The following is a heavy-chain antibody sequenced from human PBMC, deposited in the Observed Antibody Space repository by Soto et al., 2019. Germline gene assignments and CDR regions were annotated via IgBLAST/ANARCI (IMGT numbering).Heavy chain of an antibody. Sequence: SGGSLRLSCAASGFTFSSYAMSWVRQAPGKGLEWVSAISGSGGSTYYADSVKGRFTISRDDSKNTLYLQMNSLRAEDTAVYYCATYYYDSSGYPDAFDIWGQGTMVTVSS. CDR2: ISGSGGST. J-gene: IGHJ3*02. CDR1: GFTFSSYA. D-gene: IGHD3-22*01. V-gene: IGHV3-23*01. CDR3: ATYYYDSSGYPDAFDI.